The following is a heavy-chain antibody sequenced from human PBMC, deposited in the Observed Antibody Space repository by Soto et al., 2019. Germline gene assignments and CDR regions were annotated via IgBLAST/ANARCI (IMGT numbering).Heavy chain of an antibody. Sequence: SETLSLTCTVSGGSISSFYWSWIRQPPGKGLEWVGNIYHSGSTNYNPSLKSRVIMSIDTSKKKFSLNLTSVTASDTAVYFCARLGDEMDFWGQGTLVTVS. CDR3: ARLGDEMDF. D-gene: IGHD3-10*01. V-gene: IGHV4-59*01. J-gene: IGHJ4*02. CDR1: GGSISSFY. CDR2: IYHSGST.